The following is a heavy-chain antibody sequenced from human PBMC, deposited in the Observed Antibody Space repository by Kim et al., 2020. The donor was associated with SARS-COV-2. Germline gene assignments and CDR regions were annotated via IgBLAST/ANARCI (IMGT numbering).Heavy chain of an antibody. D-gene: IGHD4-4*01. Sequence: GGSLRLSCAASGFTFSSYWMSWVRQAPGKGLEWVANIKQDGSEKYYVDSVKGRFTISRDNAKNSLYLQMNSLRAEDTAVYYCARFGTTVTTRYYYYYGMDVRGQGTTVTVSS. CDR1: GFTFSSYW. V-gene: IGHV3-7*01. CDR3: ARFGTTVTTRYYYYYGMDV. J-gene: IGHJ6*02. CDR2: IKQDGSEK.